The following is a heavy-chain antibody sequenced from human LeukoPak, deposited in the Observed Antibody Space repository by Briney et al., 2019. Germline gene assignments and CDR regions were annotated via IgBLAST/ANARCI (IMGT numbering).Heavy chain of an antibody. J-gene: IGHJ4*02. CDR3: AKGDYDFWSGYLPPIDY. Sequence: GGSLRLSCAASGFTFSSYGMHWVRQAPGKGLEWVAVIWYDGSNKYYADSVKGRFTISRDNSKNTLYLQMNSLRAEDTAVYYCAKGDYDFWSGYLPPIDYWGQGTLVTVSS. CDR2: IWYDGSNK. D-gene: IGHD3-3*01. V-gene: IGHV3-33*06. CDR1: GFTFSSYG.